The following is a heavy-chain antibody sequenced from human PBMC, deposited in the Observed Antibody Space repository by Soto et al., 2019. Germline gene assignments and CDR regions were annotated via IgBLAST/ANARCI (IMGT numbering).Heavy chain of an antibody. CDR1: GYKFTDYW. J-gene: IGHJ6*02. CDR3: ARSYDFWSGYYLPRESYFGMDV. CDR2: IYPGDSDT. V-gene: IGHV5-51*01. Sequence: GESLKISCKGSGYKFTDYWIGWVRQKPGKGLEWMGIIYPGDSDTKYSPSFQGQVTISVDKSINTSYLQWSSLRASDTAIYCCARSYDFWSGYYLPRESYFGMDVWGQGTSVTVSS. D-gene: IGHD3-3*01.